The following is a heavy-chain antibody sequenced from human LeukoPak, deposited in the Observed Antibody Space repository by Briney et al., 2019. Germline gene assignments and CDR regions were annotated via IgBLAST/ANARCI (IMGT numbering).Heavy chain of an antibody. CDR1: GFTFSGYA. D-gene: IGHD3-3*01. V-gene: IGHV3-23*01. Sequence: GGSLRLSCAASGFTFSGYAMSWVRQAPGKGLEWVSAISGSGGSTYYADSVKGRFTISRDNSKNTLYLQMNSLRAEDTAVYYRAKGRDRTSSQGITIFGVVLPLFDYWGQGTLVTVSS. J-gene: IGHJ4*02. CDR2: ISGSGGST. CDR3: AKGRDRTSSQGITIFGVVLPLFDY.